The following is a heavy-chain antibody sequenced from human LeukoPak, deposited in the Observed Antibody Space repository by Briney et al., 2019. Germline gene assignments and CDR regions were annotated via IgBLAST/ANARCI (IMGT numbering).Heavy chain of an antibody. Sequence: ASVKVSCKASGYTFTGYYMHWVRPAPGQGLEWMGRINPNSGGTNYAQKFQGRVTMTRDTSISTAYMELSRLRSDDTAVYYCARVKGYSSSWAFRYWGQGTLVTVSS. V-gene: IGHV1-2*06. CDR3: ARVKGYSSSWAFRY. CDR2: INPNSGGT. CDR1: GYTFTGYY. J-gene: IGHJ4*02. D-gene: IGHD6-13*01.